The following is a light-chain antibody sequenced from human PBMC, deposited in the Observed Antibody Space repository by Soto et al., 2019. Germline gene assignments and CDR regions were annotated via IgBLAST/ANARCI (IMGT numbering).Light chain of an antibody. V-gene: IGKV1-39*01. CDR3: QQSYSTLGT. J-gene: IGKJ2*01. CDR2: AAS. CDR1: QSISSY. Sequence: DIQMTQSPSSLSASVGDRVTITCRARQSISSYLNWYQQKPGKAPKLLIYAASRLQSGVPSRFSGRGSGTEFTLTIRSLQPEDFATYSCQQSYSTLGTFGQVTKLEIK.